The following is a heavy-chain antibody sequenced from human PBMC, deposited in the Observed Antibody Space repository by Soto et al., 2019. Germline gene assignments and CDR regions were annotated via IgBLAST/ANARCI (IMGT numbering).Heavy chain of an antibody. D-gene: IGHD6-13*01. CDR1: GFTFSSYA. CDR2: ITGSGGST. V-gene: IGHV3-23*01. Sequence: EVQLLESGGGLVQPGGSLRLSCAASGFTFSSYAMSWVRQAPGKGLEWVSAITGSGGSTYYADSVKGRFTISRDNSKNTLYLQMNSLRAEDTAGYYCAKVIAAAGTGYWFDPWGQGTLATVSS. CDR3: AKVIAAAGTGYWFDP. J-gene: IGHJ5*02.